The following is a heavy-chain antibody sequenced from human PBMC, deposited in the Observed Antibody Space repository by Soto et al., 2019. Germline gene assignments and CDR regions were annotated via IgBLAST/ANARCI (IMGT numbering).Heavy chain of an antibody. CDR2: IYHSGST. CDR1: GGSISSSNW. CDR3: ARDPRQGTTVVYFDY. J-gene: IGHJ4*02. V-gene: IGHV4-4*02. Sequence: PSETLSLTCAVSGGSISSSNWWGWVRQPPGKGLEWIGEIYHSGSTNYNPSLKSRVTISVDKSKNQFSLKLSSVTAADTAVYYCARDPRQGTTVVYFDYWGQGTLVTVSS. D-gene: IGHD4-17*01.